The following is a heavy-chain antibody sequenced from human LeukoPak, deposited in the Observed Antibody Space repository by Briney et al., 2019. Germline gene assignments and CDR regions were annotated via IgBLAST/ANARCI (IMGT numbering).Heavy chain of an antibody. J-gene: IGHJ4*02. V-gene: IGHV4-38-2*02. CDR2: MFHSGST. D-gene: IGHD4-17*01. CDR1: GYSISSGHY. Sequence: SETLSLTCTVSGYSISSGHYWAWIRPSPEKGLEWIASMFHSGSTYYNPSLKSRVTTSADTSKNEFSLKLSSVTAADTAVYYCARAGTNLGDYDYWGQGTLVTVSS. CDR3: ARAGTNLGDYDY.